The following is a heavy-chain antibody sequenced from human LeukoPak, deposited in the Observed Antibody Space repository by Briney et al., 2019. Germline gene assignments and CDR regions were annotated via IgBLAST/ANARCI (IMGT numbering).Heavy chain of an antibody. V-gene: IGHV1-69*05. Sequence: GSSVKVSCKASGGTFSSYAISWVRQAPGQGLEWMGGIIPIFGTTNYAQKFQGRVTITTDESTDTAYMELSSLRSEDTAVYYCARPKYSDYQRPFDGFDIWGQGTMVTVSS. CDR1: GGTFSSYA. J-gene: IGHJ3*02. D-gene: IGHD5-12*01. CDR3: ARPKYSDYQRPFDGFDI. CDR2: IIPIFGTT.